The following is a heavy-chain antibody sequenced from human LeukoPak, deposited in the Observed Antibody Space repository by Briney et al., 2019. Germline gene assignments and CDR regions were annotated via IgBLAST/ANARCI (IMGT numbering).Heavy chain of an antibody. CDR3: AREEGIAAAGALEY. J-gene: IGHJ4*02. CDR1: GDSISSGNY. D-gene: IGHD6-13*01. Sequence: SSETLSLTCTVSGDSISSGNYWGWIRQPPGKGLEWIGSIFHTGSTYYNLSLKSRVTISVDTSKNQFSLRLSSVTAADTAVYYCAREEGIAAAGALEYWGQGILVTVSS. V-gene: IGHV4-38-2*02. CDR2: IFHTGST.